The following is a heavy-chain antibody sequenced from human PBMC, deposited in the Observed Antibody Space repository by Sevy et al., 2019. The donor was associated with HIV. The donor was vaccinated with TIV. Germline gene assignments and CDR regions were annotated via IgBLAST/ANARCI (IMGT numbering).Heavy chain of an antibody. J-gene: IGHJ4*02. V-gene: IGHV3-21*06. CDR1: GFTFNNYN. Sequence: GGSLRLSCAASGFTFNNYNMNWVRQAPGKGLEGVSSLSGSSNYIYYAESLKGRFIMSRDNAKDTLYLQMNSLRADDSAVYYCARGPPDGSYDYFDSWGQGTLVTVSS. CDR2: LSGSSNYI. CDR3: ARGPPDGSYDYFDS. D-gene: IGHD3-10*01.